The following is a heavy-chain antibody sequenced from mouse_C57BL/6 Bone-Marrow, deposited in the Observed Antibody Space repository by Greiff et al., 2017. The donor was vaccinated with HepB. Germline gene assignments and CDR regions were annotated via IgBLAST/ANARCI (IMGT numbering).Heavy chain of an antibody. J-gene: IGHJ2*01. Sequence: QVQLKQSGAELARPGASVKLSCKASGYTFTSYGLSWVKQRTGQGLEWIGEIYPRSGNTYYNEKFKGKATLTADKSSSTAYMELRSLTSEDSAVYFCARGYGSSHYFDYWGQGTTLTVSS. V-gene: IGHV1-81*01. D-gene: IGHD1-1*01. CDR1: GYTFTSYG. CDR3: ARGYGSSHYFDY. CDR2: IYPRSGNT.